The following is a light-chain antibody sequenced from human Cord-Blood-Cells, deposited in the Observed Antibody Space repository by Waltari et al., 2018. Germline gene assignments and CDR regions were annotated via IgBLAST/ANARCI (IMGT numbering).Light chain of an antibody. CDR1: QSVLYSSNNKNY. Sequence: DIVMTQSPDSLAVSLGERATINCKSSQSVLYSSNNKNYVAGYQLKPGQPPKLLIYWASTRESGVPDRVSGSGSGTDFTLTISSLQAEYVAVYYCQQYYSTPRTFGQGTKVEIK. CDR2: WAS. V-gene: IGKV4-1*01. CDR3: QQYYSTPRT. J-gene: IGKJ1*01.